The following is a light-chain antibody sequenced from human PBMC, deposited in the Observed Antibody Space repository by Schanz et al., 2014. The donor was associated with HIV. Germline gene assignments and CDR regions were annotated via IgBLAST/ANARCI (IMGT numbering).Light chain of an antibody. V-gene: IGLV2-14*01. J-gene: IGLJ2*01. CDR2: DVS. CDR1: SSDVGGYNY. CDR3: CSYAGSNNLVV. Sequence: QSALTQPASVSGSPGQSITISCTGTSSDVGGYNYVSWYQQHPGKAPKLMIYDVSNRPSGVSNRFSGSKSGNTASLTISGLQAEDEADYYCCSYAGSNNLVVFGGGTKLTVL.